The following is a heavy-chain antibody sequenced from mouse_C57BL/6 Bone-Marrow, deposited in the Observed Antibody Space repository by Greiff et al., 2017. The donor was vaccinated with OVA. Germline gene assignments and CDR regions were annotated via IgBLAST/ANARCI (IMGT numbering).Heavy chain of an antibody. CDR1: GYTFTEYT. V-gene: IGHV1-62-2*01. CDR3: ARHGGERYYYGSSRYFHV. Sequence: QVQLQQSGAELVKPGASVKLSCKASGYTFTEYTIHWVKQRSGQGLEWIGWFYPGSGSIKYNEKFKDKATLTADKSSSTVYMELSRLTSEDSAVYVCARHGGERYYYGSSRYFHVWGTGTTVTVSS. J-gene: IGHJ1*03. D-gene: IGHD1-1*01. CDR2: FYPGSGSI.